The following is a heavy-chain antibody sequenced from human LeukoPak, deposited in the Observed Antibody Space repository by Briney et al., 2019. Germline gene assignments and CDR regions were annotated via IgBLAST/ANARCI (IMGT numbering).Heavy chain of an antibody. CDR3: ARPPSRGYSSSFEY. V-gene: IGHV5-51*01. Sequence: GESLQISCQGSGSSFPTYWIAWVRQMPGKGLEWMGIIYPDESNIRYSPSFQGQVTISADKSISTAYLQWSSLKASDTAMYYCARPPSRGYSSSFEYWGQGTLVTVSS. CDR2: IYPDESNI. D-gene: IGHD2-2*03. CDR1: GSSFPTYW. J-gene: IGHJ4*02.